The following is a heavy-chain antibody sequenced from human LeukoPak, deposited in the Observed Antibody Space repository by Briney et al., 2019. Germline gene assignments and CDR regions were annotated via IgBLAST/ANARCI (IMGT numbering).Heavy chain of an antibody. CDR2: IYYSGST. J-gene: IGHJ1*01. CDR3: ARASVWGSYRYSRFYFQH. Sequence: SETLSLTCTVSGGSISSYYLSWIRQPPGKGLEWIGYIYYSGSTNYNPSLKSGVTISVATSKNQFSLKLSSVTAADTAVYYCARASVWGSYRYSRFYFQHWGQGTLVTVSS. CDR1: GGSISSYY. V-gene: IGHV4-59*01. D-gene: IGHD3-16*02.